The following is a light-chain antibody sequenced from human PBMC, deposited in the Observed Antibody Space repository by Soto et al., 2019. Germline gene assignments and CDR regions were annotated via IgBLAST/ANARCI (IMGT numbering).Light chain of an antibody. Sequence: DIVLTQSPDTLSLSPGERATLSCRASEPVRNTFLAWYQQKPGQAPRLLIYGASSRAISIPDRFRGSGSGADFTLTISRLEPEDFALYFCQQYADSPLTFGGGSKVEIK. CDR1: EPVRNTF. V-gene: IGKV3-20*01. J-gene: IGKJ4*01. CDR2: GAS. CDR3: QQYADSPLT.